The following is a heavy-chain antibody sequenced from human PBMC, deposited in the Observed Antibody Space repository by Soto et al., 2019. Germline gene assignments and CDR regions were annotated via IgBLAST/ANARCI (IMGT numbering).Heavy chain of an antibody. V-gene: IGHV4-59*08. D-gene: IGHD5-18*01. CDR3: ARQGRDTYYYYYYMDV. CDR1: GGSISSYY. J-gene: IGHJ6*03. CDR2: IYYSGST. Sequence: PSETLSLTCTVSGGSISSYYWSWIRQPPGKGLEWIGYIYYSGSTNYNPSLKSRVTISVDTSKNQFSLKLSSVTAADTAVYYCARQGRDTYYYYYYMDVWGKGTTVT.